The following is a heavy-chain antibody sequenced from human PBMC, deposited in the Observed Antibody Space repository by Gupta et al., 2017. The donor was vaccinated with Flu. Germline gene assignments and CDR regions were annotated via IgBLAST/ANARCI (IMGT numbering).Heavy chain of an antibody. CDR1: GYSCTTYW. CDR2: IYPGDSDT. D-gene: IGHD6-19*01. V-gene: IGHV5-51*03. Sequence: EVQLVQSGAEVKTRGESLKLSSQGSGYSCTTYWFCWVRQRPGKGLEWMGFIYPGDSDTRYSPSRQGRVTISADKSINTAYRQWSSLKASDTAMYYCARGHTTGWYEYWGQGTLVTGSS. CDR3: ARGHTTGWYEY. J-gene: IGHJ4*02.